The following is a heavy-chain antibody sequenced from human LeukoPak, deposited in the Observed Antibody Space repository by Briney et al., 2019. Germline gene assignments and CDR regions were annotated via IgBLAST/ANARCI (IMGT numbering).Heavy chain of an antibody. CDR1: GFTFSSFA. CDR2: ISGSGGST. J-gene: IGHJ4*02. CDR3: AKDLPDYGDYIEGY. V-gene: IGHV3-23*01. D-gene: IGHD4-17*01. Sequence: GGSLRLSCAASGFTFSSFAMSWVCQAPGKGLEWVSTISGSGGSTNYADSVKGRFTFSRDNSKNTLYLQMNSLRAEDTAVYYCAKDLPDYGDYIEGYWGQGTLVTVSS.